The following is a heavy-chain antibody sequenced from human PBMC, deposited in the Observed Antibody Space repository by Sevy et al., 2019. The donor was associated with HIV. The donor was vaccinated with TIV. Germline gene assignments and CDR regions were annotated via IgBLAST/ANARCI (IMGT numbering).Heavy chain of an antibody. Sequence: GGSLRLSCAGSGFTFSNYWMSWVRQAPGKGLEWVANIKRDGSEKYYVASVKGRFTISRDNAKTSLYLQMNSLRVEDTAVYYCARDCSSASCHWCMDVWGQGTMVTVSS. CDR3: ARDCSSASCHWCMDV. J-gene: IGHJ6*02. D-gene: IGHD2-2*01. CDR1: GFTFSNYW. CDR2: IKRDGSEK. V-gene: IGHV3-7*03.